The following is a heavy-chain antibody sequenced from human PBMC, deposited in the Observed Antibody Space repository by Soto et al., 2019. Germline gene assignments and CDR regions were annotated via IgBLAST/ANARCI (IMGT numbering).Heavy chain of an antibody. Sequence: ASVKVSCKASGYTFSNYGLSWVRQAPGQGLEWMGWISDYNGNTHYAQKFQGRLIMTTDTSTSTAYMELRSLRSDDTAVYYCARDLRYYDILSGGMDVWGQGTTVTVSS. CDR3: ARDLRYYDILSGGMDV. J-gene: IGHJ6*02. CDR1: GYTFSNYG. D-gene: IGHD3-9*01. V-gene: IGHV1-18*01. CDR2: ISDYNGNT.